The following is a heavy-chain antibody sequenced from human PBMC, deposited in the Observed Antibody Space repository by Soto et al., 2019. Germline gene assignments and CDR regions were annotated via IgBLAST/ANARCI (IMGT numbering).Heavy chain of an antibody. Sequence: QVQLAQSGAEVKKPGASVNVSCKSSGHTFRSYGISGVRHAPGQGLEWMGWISAYNGNTNYAQKLQGRVTMTTDTSTSTGYMELRSLRSDDTAVYYCARDQGATTAFVYCGQGGLVTVS. CDR3: ARDQGATTAFVY. V-gene: IGHV1-18*04. CDR2: ISAYNGNT. CDR1: GHTFRSYG. J-gene: IGHJ4*02. D-gene: IGHD1-26*01.